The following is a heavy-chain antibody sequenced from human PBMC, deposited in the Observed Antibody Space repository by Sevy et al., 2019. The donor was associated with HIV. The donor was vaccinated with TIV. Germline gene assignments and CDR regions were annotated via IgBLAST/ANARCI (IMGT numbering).Heavy chain of an antibody. Sequence: SETLSLTCTVSDDSINNDLYYWGWIRQPPGKELEWIGTISYSGSSSYNPSLQSRVTMSVDTSKDHFSLKLNSVTAADSAVYYCARATCDPVYSKQPSFDHWGQGALVTVSS. CDR2: ISYSGSS. CDR1: DDSINNDLYY. V-gene: IGHV4-39*02. D-gene: IGHD5-18*01. CDR3: ARATCDPVYSKQPSFDH. J-gene: IGHJ4*02.